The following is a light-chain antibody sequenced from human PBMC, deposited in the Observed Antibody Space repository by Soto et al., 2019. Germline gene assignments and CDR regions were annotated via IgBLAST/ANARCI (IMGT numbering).Light chain of an antibody. J-gene: IGKJ1*01. CDR1: QYIKTR. V-gene: IGKV3-11*01. CDR3: HQRQSWPRK. CDR2: QTS. Sequence: EIVLTQSPAPLSSFPGDSVTLSCRASQYIKTRLAWYQHRPGQAPRLLIYQTSIRAAGIPARFSASGSGTDFTLTISDVQPEDFALYYCHQRQSWPRKFGQGTKVDIK.